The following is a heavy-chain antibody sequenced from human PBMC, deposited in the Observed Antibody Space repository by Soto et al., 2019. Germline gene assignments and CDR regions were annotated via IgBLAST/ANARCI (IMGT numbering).Heavy chain of an antibody. J-gene: IGHJ4*02. CDR1: GGSISSSSYY. CDR2: IYYSGST. V-gene: IGHV4-39*01. D-gene: IGHD2-15*01. Sequence: QLQLQESGPGLVKPSETLSLTCTVSGGSISSSSYYWGWIRQPPGKGLEWIGSIYYSGSTYYNPSLKSRVTISVDTSKNQFSLKLSSVTAADTAEYYRAGYCSGGSCSMCFDYWGQGTLVTVSS. CDR3: AGYCSGGSCSMCFDY.